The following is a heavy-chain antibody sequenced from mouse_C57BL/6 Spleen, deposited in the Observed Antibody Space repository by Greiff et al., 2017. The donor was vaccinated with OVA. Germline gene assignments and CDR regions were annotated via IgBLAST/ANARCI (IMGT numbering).Heavy chain of an antibody. J-gene: IGHJ2*01. CDR1: GFTFSSYG. CDR2: ISSGGSYT. V-gene: IGHV5-6*01. CDR3: ARQGIYYYGSKDY. Sequence: EVQRVESGGDLVKPGGSLKLSCAASGFTFSSYGMSWVRQTPDKRLEWVATISSGGSYTYYPDSVKGRFTISRDNAKNTLYLQMSSLKSEDTAMYYCARQGIYYYGSKDYWGQGTTLTVSS. D-gene: IGHD1-1*01.